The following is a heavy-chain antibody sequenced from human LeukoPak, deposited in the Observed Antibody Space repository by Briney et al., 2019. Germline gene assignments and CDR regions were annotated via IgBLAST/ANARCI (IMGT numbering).Heavy chain of an antibody. CDR3: AAFSGQLRYFYWAQMESAFDI. Sequence: SETLSLTCTVSGGSISSYYWRWLRQPPGEGLEWVGYIYYSGSTNYNPSLKSRVTISVDTSKNQFFLKLSSVTAADTAVYYCAAFSGQLRYFYWAQMESAFDIWGQGTMVTVSS. CDR1: GGSISSYY. V-gene: IGHV4-59*01. J-gene: IGHJ3*02. D-gene: IGHD3-9*01. CDR2: IYYSGST.